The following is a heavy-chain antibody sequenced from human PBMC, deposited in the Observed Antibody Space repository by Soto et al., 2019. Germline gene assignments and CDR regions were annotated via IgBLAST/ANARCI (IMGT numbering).Heavy chain of an antibody. V-gene: IGHV3-33*01. D-gene: IGHD1-1*01. J-gene: IGHJ4*02. CDR1: GFMFSNLG. CDR3: VRGDNWNDEASDY. CDR2: IWSDGNNR. Sequence: QVQLVESGGGVVQPGRSLRLSCAASGFMFSNLGRHWVRKAPGKGLEWGAVIWSDGNNRYYADSVKGRFTISRDNSKNTLYLQMNSLRAEDTAVYYCVRGDNWNDEASDYWGQGTLVTVSS.